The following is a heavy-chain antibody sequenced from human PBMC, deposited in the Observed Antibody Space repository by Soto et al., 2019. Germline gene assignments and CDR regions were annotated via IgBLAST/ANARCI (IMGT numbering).Heavy chain of an antibody. D-gene: IGHD3-10*01. Sequence: GASVKVSCKPSGYPFTDLYIHGVRQAPGLGLEWMGWIDPRSGASRKTQRFQGRFTMTRDTSTNTVYMELSSLRSDDGAVYSSARDNYGPLDYWGQRTMVTVSS. CDR1: GYPFTDLY. CDR3: ARDNYGPLDY. V-gene: IGHV1-2*02. CDR2: IDPRSGAS. J-gene: IGHJ4*01.